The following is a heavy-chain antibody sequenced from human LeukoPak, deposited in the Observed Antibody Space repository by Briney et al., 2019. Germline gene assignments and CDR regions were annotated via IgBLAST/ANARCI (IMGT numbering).Heavy chain of an antibody. D-gene: IGHD6-6*01. V-gene: IGHV1-46*01. CDR1: GYTFTTYY. CDR3: ARTAGRTFDY. CDR2: INPSGGST. J-gene: IGHJ4*02. Sequence: ASVKVSCKASGYTFTTYYIHWMRQAPGQGLEWMGIINPSGGSTSYAQKFQGRVTMTRDTSTSTVYMELSSLRSEDTAVYYCARTAGRTFDYWGQGTLVTVSS.